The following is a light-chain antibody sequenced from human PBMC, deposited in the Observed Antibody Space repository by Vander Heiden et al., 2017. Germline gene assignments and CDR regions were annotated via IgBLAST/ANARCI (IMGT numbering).Light chain of an antibody. Sequence: YEVTQPPSVSVSPGQTATITCSGDKLGDKYASWYQQRPGQSPLLVIYQDRRRPSGIPERFSGSNSGNTATLTISGTQATDEADYYCQAWDSSTAIFGGGTKLTGL. CDR1: KLGDKY. CDR3: QAWDSSTAI. J-gene: IGLJ2*01. CDR2: QDR. V-gene: IGLV3-1*01.